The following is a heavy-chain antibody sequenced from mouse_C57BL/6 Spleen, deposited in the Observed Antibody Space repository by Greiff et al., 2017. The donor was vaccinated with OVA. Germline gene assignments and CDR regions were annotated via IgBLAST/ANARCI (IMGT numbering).Heavy chain of an antibody. J-gene: IGHJ4*01. CDR3: ARDIVARMDY. Sequence: VKLQESGAELVRPGASVKLSCKASGYTFTDYYINWVKQRPGQGLEWIARIYPGSGNTYYNEKFKGKATLTAEKSSSTAYMQLSSLTSEDSAVYFCARDIVARMDYWGQGTSVTVSS. CDR1: GYTFTDYY. D-gene: IGHD1-1*01. V-gene: IGHV1-76*01. CDR2: IYPGSGNT.